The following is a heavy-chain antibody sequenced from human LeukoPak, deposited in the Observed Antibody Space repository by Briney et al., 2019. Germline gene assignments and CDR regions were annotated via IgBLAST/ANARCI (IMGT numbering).Heavy chain of an antibody. CDR1: GGTFSSYA. D-gene: IGHD3-3*01. CDR2: IIPIFGTA. V-gene: IGHV1-69*13. J-gene: IGHJ6*02. CDR3: ARDSSRGSDFWSGLLKRDYGMDV. Sequence: SVKVSCKASGGTFSSYAISWVRQAPGQGLEWMGGIIPIFGTANYAQKFQGRVTITADESASTAYMELSSLRSEDTAVYYCARDSSRGSDFWSGLLKRDYGMDVWGQGTTVTVS.